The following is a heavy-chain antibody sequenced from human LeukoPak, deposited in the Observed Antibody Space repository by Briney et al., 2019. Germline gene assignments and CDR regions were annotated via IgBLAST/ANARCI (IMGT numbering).Heavy chain of an antibody. D-gene: IGHD2-8*01. CDR1: GFILSSYA. Sequence: GGSLRLSCAAAGFILSSYALSWVRQAPGRGLEWVSLISASGDDTYYAVSVKGRFTISRDNSKNMVFLQINSLRAEDTAVYYCAILLGPSHCTYAVCLIPLFDPWGQGTLVTVSS. CDR3: AILLGPSHCTYAVCLIPLFDP. V-gene: IGHV3-23*01. CDR2: ISASGDDT. J-gene: IGHJ5*02.